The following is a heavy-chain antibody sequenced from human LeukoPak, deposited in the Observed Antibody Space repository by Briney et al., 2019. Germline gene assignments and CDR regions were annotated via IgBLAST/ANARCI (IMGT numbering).Heavy chain of an antibody. Sequence: GGSLRLSCAASGFTFSSYAMSWVRQAPGKGLEWVSAISGSGGSTYYADSVKGRFTISRDNSKNTLYLQMNSLRAEDTAVYYCAKDQGRLSRDGYNGPDYWGQGTLVTVSS. CDR3: AKDQGRLSRDGYNGPDY. CDR2: ISGSGGST. V-gene: IGHV3-23*01. D-gene: IGHD5-24*01. J-gene: IGHJ4*02. CDR1: GFTFSSYA.